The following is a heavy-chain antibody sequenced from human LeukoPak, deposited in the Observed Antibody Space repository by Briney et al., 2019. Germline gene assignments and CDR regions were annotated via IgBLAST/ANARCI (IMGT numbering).Heavy chain of an antibody. CDR1: GYTFTSYG. V-gene: IGHV1-18*01. CDR2: INAYNGNT. D-gene: IGHD6-19*01. CDR3: ARDHQWLAKYCFDY. Sequence: ASVKVSCKASGYTFTSYGISWVRQAPGQGLEWMGWINAYNGNTNYAQKLQGRVTMTTDTSTSTAYMELRSLRSDDTAVYYCARDHQWLAKYCFDYWGQGTLVTVSS. J-gene: IGHJ4*02.